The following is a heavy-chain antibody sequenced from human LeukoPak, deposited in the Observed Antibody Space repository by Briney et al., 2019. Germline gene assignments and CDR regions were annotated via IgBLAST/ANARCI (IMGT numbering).Heavy chain of an antibody. J-gene: IGHJ3*02. Sequence: SETLSLTCAVYGGSFSGYYWNWIRQSPGKGLEWSGEINHSGTTNYIASLKSRVTISVDTSKKQFSLKLSSVTAADTAVYYCARFPCSGDSCYSGIRAFDIWGQGTMVTVSS. D-gene: IGHD2-15*01. CDR1: GGSFSGYY. V-gene: IGHV4-34*01. CDR3: ARFPCSGDSCYSGIRAFDI. CDR2: INHSGTT.